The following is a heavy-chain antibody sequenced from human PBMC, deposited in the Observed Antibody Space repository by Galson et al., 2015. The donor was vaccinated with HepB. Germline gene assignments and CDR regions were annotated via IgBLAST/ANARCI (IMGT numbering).Heavy chain of an antibody. CDR1: GYTFNKYA. CDR3: AGDRGSGSHFFDY. CDR2: INTNTGNP. J-gene: IGHJ4*02. Sequence: SVKVSCKASGYTFNKYAMNWVRQAPGQGPEWMGWINTNTGNPTYGQGFTGRFVFSLDTSVSTAYLQINSLRAEDTAVYYCAGDRGSGSHFFDYWGQGTLVTVSS. D-gene: IGHD2-15*01. V-gene: IGHV7-4-1*02.